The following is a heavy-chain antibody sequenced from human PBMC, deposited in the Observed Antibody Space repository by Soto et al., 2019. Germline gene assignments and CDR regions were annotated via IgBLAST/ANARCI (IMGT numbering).Heavy chain of an antibody. CDR2: TSNSGST. D-gene: IGHD2-2*01. CDR1: GGSITSSGYY. Sequence: QVQLQESGPGLVKPSQTLSLTCTVSGGSITSSGYYWSWIRQHPGEGLEWIGFTSNSGSTSYNPSLKRRVTISVGSSSNQFSLNLKSVTAADTAVYYCARGGGSTKVDYWGQGPLVTVSP. V-gene: IGHV4-31*03. J-gene: IGHJ4*02. CDR3: ARGGGSTKVDY.